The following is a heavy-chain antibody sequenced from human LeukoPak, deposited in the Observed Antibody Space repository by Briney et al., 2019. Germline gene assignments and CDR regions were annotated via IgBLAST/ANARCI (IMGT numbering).Heavy chain of an antibody. J-gene: IGHJ4*02. CDR1: VGTFSIYA. D-gene: IGHD3-10*01. Sequence: EAAVKVSFTASVGTFSIYAISWARQAPGQGLEWMGGIIPIFGTANYAQKFQGRVTITADESTSTAYMELSSLSSEDTAVYYCAIRTYYYGSGSYYPFDYWGQGTLVTVSS. V-gene: IGHV1-69*13. CDR2: IIPIFGTA. CDR3: AIRTYYYGSGSYYPFDY.